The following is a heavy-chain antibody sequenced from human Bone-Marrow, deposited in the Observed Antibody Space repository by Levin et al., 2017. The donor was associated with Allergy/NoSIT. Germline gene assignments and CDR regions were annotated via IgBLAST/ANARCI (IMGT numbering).Heavy chain of an antibody. CDR1: GASINSDTYS. V-gene: IGHV4-30-2*01. D-gene: IGHD3-10*01. CDR3: ARGRGGVIISWFDP. CDR2: IFRDGST. Sequence: ASETLSLTCAVSGASINSDTYSWSWIRQPPGKALEWVGYIFRDGSTSYNPSLRSRATISLDTSRNVFFLRLSSVTAADTAFYFCARGRGGVIISWFDPWGQGTLVTVSS. J-gene: IGHJ5*02.